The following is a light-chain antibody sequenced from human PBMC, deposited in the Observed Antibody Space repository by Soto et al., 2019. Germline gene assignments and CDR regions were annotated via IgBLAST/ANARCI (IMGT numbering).Light chain of an antibody. J-gene: IGKJ4*01. CDR1: QDVNVY. CDR2: DAS. Sequence: DIQMTQSPSSLSASVGDRVTITCQASQDVNVYLNWYQHKPGKAPNLLIYDASNLETGVPSRFSGSGSGTDFTFTITSLQPEDIATYYCQQYNRLPPAFGGGTKVEIK. CDR3: QQYNRLPPA. V-gene: IGKV1-33*01.